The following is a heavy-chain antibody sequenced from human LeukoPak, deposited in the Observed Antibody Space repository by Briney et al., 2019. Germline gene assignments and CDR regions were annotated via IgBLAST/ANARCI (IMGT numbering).Heavy chain of an antibody. Sequence: GGSLRLSCAASGFTFSSYEMSWVRQAPGKGLEWVSYIDSSGSTIYYAESVKGRFTISRDNAKNSLYLQMSSLRAEDTSVYYCARDQTGTTAYFDYWGQGTLVTVSS. CDR3: ARDQTGTTAYFDY. J-gene: IGHJ4*02. CDR1: GFTFSSYE. V-gene: IGHV3-48*03. CDR2: IDSSGSTI. D-gene: IGHD1-7*01.